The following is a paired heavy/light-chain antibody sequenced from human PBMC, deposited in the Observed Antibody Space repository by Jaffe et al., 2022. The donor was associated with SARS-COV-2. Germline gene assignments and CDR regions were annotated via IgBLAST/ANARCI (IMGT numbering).Light chain of an antibody. CDR1: QSISTW. CDR3: QQYNTYPIYT. V-gene: IGKV1-5*03. J-gene: IGKJ2*01. CDR2: RAS. Sequence: DIQVTQSPSTLSASVGDRVTITCRASQSISTWLAWYQQKPGKVPKLLIYRASYLESGVPSRFSGSGSGTEFTLTISSLQPDDFATYYCQQYNTYPIYTFGQGTKLEI.
Heavy chain of an antibody. D-gene: IGHD4-17*01. CDR2: ISYDGGTK. CDR3: AKLPIRSTVTTETDY. J-gene: IGHJ4*02. Sequence: HLVESGGGLVQPGRSLRLSCAASGIMFSSYGMNWVRQAPGKGLEWVAVISYDGGTKYYADSVKGRFTSSRDNSRNTLYLQMNSLRAEDTAVYYCAKLPIRSTVTTETDYWGQGTLVTVSS. V-gene: IGHV3-30*18. CDR1: GIMFSSYG.